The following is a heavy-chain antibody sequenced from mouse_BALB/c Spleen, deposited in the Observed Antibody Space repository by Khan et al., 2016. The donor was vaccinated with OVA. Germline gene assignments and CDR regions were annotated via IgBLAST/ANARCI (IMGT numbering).Heavy chain of an antibody. D-gene: IGHD1-1*01. Sequence: QVQLQQSGAELVKAGASVKMSCKASGYTFTSYWMHWVKQRLGQGLEWIAETNPTNGRTYYNEKFKSKATLTVDKSSSTACMLLSGPTFDDSAVYYLSRSKKIGATYCDYGGQGTTLTGSS. CDR2: TNPTNGRT. J-gene: IGHJ2*01. V-gene: IGHV1S81*02. CDR1: GYTFTSYW. CDR3: SRSKKIGATYCDY.